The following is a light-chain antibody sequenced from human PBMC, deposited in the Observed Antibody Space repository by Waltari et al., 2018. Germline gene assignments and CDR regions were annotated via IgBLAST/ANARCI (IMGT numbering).Light chain of an antibody. CDR1: QSISNW. Sequence: IQMTQSPSSPSAFVRESVPITCRASQSISNWVAWYQQKPGNAPRLLIYKASTVERGVLARFRGSGAGTEFTFTNSILQPDDIGSYYCQKYNSYSYTFGQGTKVEIK. V-gene: IGKV1-5*03. J-gene: IGKJ2*01. CDR3: QKYNSYSYT. CDR2: KAS.